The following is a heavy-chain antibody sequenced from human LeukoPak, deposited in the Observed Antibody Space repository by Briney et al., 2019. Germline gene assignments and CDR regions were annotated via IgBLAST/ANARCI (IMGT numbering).Heavy chain of an antibody. Sequence: GASVKVSCKASGYTFTGYYMHWVRQAPGQGLEWMGWINPNSGGTNYAQKFQGRVTMTRDTSTSTAYMELSRLRSDDTAVYYCARDKGVWSGYFDYWGQGTRVTVSS. D-gene: IGHD3-3*01. V-gene: IGHV1-2*02. CDR2: INPNSGGT. J-gene: IGHJ4*02. CDR3: ARDKGVWSGYFDY. CDR1: GYTFTGYY.